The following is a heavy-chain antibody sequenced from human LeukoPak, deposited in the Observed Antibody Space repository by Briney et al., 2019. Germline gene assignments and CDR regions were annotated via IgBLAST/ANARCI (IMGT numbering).Heavy chain of an antibody. CDR1: GYDFSTKW. Sequence: GESLKISCQTSGYDFSTKWIGWVRQMPGKGLEWMGIIYPLESITKYSPAFQGHATLTADTSINTAFLQWTSPKASDTAIYYCARLAPDYADYWFDPWGQGTLVTVSS. D-gene: IGHD4-17*01. J-gene: IGHJ5*02. V-gene: IGHV5-51*01. CDR2: IYPLESIT. CDR3: ARLAPDYADYWFDP.